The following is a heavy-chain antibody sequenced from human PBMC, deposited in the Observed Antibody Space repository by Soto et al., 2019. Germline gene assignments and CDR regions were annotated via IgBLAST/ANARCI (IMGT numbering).Heavy chain of an antibody. CDR2: IYYSGST. CDR3: ASGSNYYDSSGYYHY. V-gene: IGHV4-30-4*01. J-gene: IGHJ4*02. CDR1: GGSISSGDYY. Sequence: QVQLQESGPGLVKPSQTLSLTCTVSGGSISSGDYYWSWIRQPPGKGLEWIGYIYYSGSTYYNPPRKSRVTISVDTYKNQFSMKLSSVTAADTAGYYCASGSNYYDSSGYYHYWGQVTLVTVSS. D-gene: IGHD3-22*01.